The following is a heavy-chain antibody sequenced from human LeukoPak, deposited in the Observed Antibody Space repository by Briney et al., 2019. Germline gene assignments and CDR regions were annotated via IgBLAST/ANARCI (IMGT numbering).Heavy chain of an antibody. Sequence: GGSLRLSCAASRFTFSSYAMHWVRQAPGKGLEWVALISLDGSNKYYADSVKGRFIISRDNSKNTLYLQMNSLRAEDTAVYYCARSLDSPGYYSPSDYWGQGTLVTVSS. CDR1: RFTFSSYA. D-gene: IGHD3-22*01. CDR2: ISLDGSNK. J-gene: IGHJ4*02. CDR3: ARSLDSPGYYSPSDY. V-gene: IGHV3-30-3*01.